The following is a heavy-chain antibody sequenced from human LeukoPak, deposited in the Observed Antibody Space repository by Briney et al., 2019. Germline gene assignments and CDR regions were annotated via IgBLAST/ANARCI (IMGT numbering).Heavy chain of an antibody. D-gene: IGHD1-26*01. J-gene: IGHJ4*02. V-gene: IGHV4-61*08. Sequence: PSETLSLTCTVSGAPVGSAGYYWSWIRQPPGGGLGWIGYIYYISNTNYNPSLKSRVTMSVDPSKNQFSLKLNSVTAADTAVYYCARTQSQSGSYRYYFGYWGQGTLVTVSS. CDR2: IYYISNT. CDR1: GAPVGSAGYY. CDR3: ARTQSQSGSYRYYFGY.